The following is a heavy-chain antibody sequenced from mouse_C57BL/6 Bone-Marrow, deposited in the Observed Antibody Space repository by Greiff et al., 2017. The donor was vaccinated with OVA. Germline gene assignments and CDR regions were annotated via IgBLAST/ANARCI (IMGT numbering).Heavy chain of an antibody. V-gene: IGHV5-17*01. D-gene: IGHD2-3*01. CDR3: ASGGDGYYLAY. J-gene: IGHJ3*01. CDR1: GFTFSDYG. Sequence: EVMLVESGGGLVKPGGSLKLSCAASGFTFSDYGMHWVRQAPEKGLEWVAYISSGSSTIYYADTVKGRFTISRDNAKNTLFLQMTSLRSEDTAMYYCASGGDGYYLAYWGQGTLVTVSA. CDR2: ISSGSSTI.